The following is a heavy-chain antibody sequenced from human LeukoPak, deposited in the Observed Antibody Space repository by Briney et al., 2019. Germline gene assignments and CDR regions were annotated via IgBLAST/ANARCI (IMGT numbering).Heavy chain of an antibody. CDR2: ISYIGST. D-gene: IGHD2-21*02. J-gene: IGHJ4*02. CDR3: ARGRGGDSKGSSWDY. V-gene: IGHV4-59*11. CDR1: DDSFSSHY. Sequence: PSETLSLTCAVSDDSFSSHYWTWIRQPPGKGLEWIGYISYIGSTNYNPSLKSRVTISIDTSKNQFSLKLSSVTAADTAVYYCARGRGGDSKGSSWDYWGQGTLVTVSS.